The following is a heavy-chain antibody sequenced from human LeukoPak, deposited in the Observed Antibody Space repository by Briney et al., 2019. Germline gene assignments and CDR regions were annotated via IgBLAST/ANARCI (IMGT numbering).Heavy chain of an antibody. CDR3: ARGWLAETTVVTPYNY. CDR2: ITPLFGVA. CDR1: GYTFTSYG. V-gene: IGHV1-69*13. J-gene: IGHJ4*02. D-gene: IGHD4-23*01. Sequence: SVTVSCKASGYTFTSYGISWVRQAPGQGLEWMGGITPLFGVANYAQKFQGRVTISAVESKSTAYMELRSLRSEDTAVYYCARGWLAETTVVTPYNYWGQGTLVTVSP.